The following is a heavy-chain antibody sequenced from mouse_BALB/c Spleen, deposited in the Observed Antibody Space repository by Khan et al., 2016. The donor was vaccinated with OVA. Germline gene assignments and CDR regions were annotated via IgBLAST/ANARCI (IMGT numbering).Heavy chain of an antibody. CDR2: ISYSGVT. J-gene: IGHJ2*01. CDR1: GYSITSGYA. Sequence: QLEESGPGLVKPSQSLSLTCPVTGYSITSGYAWNWIRQFPGNKLEWMGYISYSGVTSYTPSLKSRISINREQSKNQFFLQLNSVTTEDTATYYCARGNYYGYCFNYWGQGTTLTVSS. D-gene: IGHD1-1*01. CDR3: ARGNYYGYCFNY. V-gene: IGHV3-2*02.